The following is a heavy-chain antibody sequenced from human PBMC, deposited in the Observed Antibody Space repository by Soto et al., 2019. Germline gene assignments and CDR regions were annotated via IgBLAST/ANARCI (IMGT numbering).Heavy chain of an antibody. D-gene: IGHD1-1*01. CDR1: GLPFNRYG. Sequence: GGAMRLSCAASGLPFNRYGMHWVRQAPGKGLEWVAVIWYDGSNKYYADSVKGRFTISRDNSKNTLYLQMNSLRAEDTAVYYCARAHWDDFYCYGMDGWGQGTTVTVSS. CDR2: IWYDGSNK. CDR3: ARAHWDDFYCYGMDG. J-gene: IGHJ6*02. V-gene: IGHV3-33*01.